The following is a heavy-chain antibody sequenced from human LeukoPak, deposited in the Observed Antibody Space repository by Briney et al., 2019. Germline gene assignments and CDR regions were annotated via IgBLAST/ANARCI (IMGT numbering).Heavy chain of an antibody. CDR1: GFTFGSYW. CDR2: IKQDGSEK. D-gene: IGHD2-8*01. CDR3: ARDCTNGVCPNDY. J-gene: IGHJ4*02. V-gene: IGHV3-7*01. Sequence: GGSLRLSXAASGFTFGSYWMSWVRQTPGEGLEWVANIKQDGSEKYYVDSVKGRFTISRDNAKNSLYLQMNSLRAEDTAVYYCARDCTNGVCPNDYWGQGTLVTVSS.